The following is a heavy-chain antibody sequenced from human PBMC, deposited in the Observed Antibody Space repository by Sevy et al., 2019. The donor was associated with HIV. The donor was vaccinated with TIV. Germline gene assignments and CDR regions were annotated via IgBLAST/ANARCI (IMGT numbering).Heavy chain of an antibody. CDR1: GFTFNNYW. J-gene: IGHJ4*02. Sequence: GGSLRLSCAASGFTFNNYWMSWVRQAPGRGLEWVANIKQDGSEKYNVDSVKGRFTISRDNAKNSMYLQMNSLRAEDTAVYYCARHGNSRSFFDYWGQGTLVTVSS. V-gene: IGHV3-7*03. CDR3: ARHGNSRSFFDY. CDR2: IKQDGSEK. D-gene: IGHD4-17*01.